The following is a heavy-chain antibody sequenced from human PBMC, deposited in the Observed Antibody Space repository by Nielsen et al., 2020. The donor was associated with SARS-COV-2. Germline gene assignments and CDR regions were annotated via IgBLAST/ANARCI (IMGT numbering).Heavy chain of an antibody. J-gene: IGHJ1*01. CDR1: GFTFSSYW. CDR3: AKEGVSADFQH. Sequence: GESLKISCAASGFTFSSYWMSWVRQAPGKGLEWVSAISGSGGYTYYADSVKGRFTISRDNSKNTLYLRMNSLRGEDTALYYCAKEGVSADFQHWGQGTLVTVSS. D-gene: IGHD3-3*01. V-gene: IGHV3-23*01. CDR2: ISGSGGYT.